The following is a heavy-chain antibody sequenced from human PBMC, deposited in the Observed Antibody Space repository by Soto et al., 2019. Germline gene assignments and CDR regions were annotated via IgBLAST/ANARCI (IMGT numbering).Heavy chain of an antibody. J-gene: IGHJ4*02. CDR1: GYTFTNFG. CDR3: ARGGTPIDC. CDR2: ISAYNDNT. Sequence: QVKLVQSGAEVKKPGASVKVSCKASGYTFTNFGISWVRQAPGQGLEWMGWISAYNDNTNYAQKFQGRVTMTTDTSRSAGHIELRSLGSDDSAVYYCARGGTPIDCWGQGTLVTVSS. D-gene: IGHD3-16*01. V-gene: IGHV1-18*01.